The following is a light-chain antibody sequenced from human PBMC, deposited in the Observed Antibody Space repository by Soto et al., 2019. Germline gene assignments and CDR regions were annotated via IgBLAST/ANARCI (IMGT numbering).Light chain of an antibody. CDR2: GVN. V-gene: IGLV2-8*01. Sequence: QSALTQPPSASGSPGQSVTISCTGTSSDVGDSYYVSWYQHHPGKAPKLMIFGVNERPSGVPDRFSGSESGNTASLTVSGLQAEDEADYYCASYAGSNNVVFGGGTKLTVL. CDR1: SSDVGDSYY. CDR3: ASYAGSNNVV. J-gene: IGLJ2*01.